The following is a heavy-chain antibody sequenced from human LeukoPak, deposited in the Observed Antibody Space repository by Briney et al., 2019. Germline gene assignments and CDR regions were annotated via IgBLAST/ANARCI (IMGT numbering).Heavy chain of an antibody. CDR1: GFTFSSYG. CDR3: ASCTYYDILTGYPWPIDY. V-gene: IGHV3-33*01. Sequence: PGRSLRLSCAASGFTFSSYGMHWVRQAPGKGLVWVAVIWYDGSNKYYADSVKGRFTISRDNSKNTLYLQMNSLRAEDTAVYYCASCTYYDILTGYPWPIDYWGQGTLVTVSS. J-gene: IGHJ4*02. D-gene: IGHD3-9*01. CDR2: IWYDGSNK.